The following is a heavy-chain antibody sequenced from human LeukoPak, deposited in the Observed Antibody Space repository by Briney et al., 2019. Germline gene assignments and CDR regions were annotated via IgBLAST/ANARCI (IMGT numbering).Heavy chain of an antibody. J-gene: IGHJ5*02. CDR3: ARSLGGSGSYCWFDP. CDR2: INPNSGGT. Sequence: VASVKVSCKASGGTFSSYAISWVRQAPGQGLEWMGWINPNSGGTNYAQKFQGRVTMTRDTSISTAYMELSRLRSDDTAVYYCARSLGGSGSYCWFDPWGQGTLVTVSS. D-gene: IGHD1-26*01. CDR1: GGTFSSYA. V-gene: IGHV1-2*02.